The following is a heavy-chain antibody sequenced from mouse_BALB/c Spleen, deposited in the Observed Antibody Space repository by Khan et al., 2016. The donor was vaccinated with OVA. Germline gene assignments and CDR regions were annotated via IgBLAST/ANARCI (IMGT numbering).Heavy chain of an antibody. Sequence: QVQLQQSGAELAKPGASVKMSCKASGYTFTSYWMHWVKQRPGQGLEWIGYITPSTGYTEYNQKFKDKATLTSDKSSSTAYMQLSSLTSEDSAVYYGARTIFGGYPRFAYWGQGTLVTVSA. CDR3: ARTIFGGYPRFAY. J-gene: IGHJ3*01. V-gene: IGHV1-7*01. D-gene: IGHD2-3*01. CDR1: GYTFTSYW. CDR2: ITPSTGYT.